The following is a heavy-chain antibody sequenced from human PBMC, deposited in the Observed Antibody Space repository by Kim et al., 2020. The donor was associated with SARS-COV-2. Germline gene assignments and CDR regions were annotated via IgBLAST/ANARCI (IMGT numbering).Heavy chain of an antibody. V-gene: IGHV3-43D*03. CDR3: AKDAGRQQPRSLYYYGMDV. D-gene: IGHD6-13*01. Sequence: GRFTISRDNSQNSLYLQMNSLRAEDTALYYCAKDAGRQQPRSLYYYGMDVWGQGTTVTVSS. J-gene: IGHJ6*02.